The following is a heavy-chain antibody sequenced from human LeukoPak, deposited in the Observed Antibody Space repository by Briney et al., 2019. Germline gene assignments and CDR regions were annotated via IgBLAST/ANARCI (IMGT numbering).Heavy chain of an antibody. CDR2: IYYSGST. J-gene: IGHJ6*03. CDR3: AREAEQQLVSYRDHYYYMDV. D-gene: IGHD6-13*01. CDR1: GGSIGSGDYY. V-gene: IGHV4-30-4*08. Sequence: SETLSLTCTVSGGSIGSGDYYWSWIRQPPGKGLEWIGYIYYSGSTYYNPSLKSRVTISVDTSKNQFSLKLSSVTAADTAVYYCAREAEQQLVSYRDHYYYMDVWGKGTTVTVSS.